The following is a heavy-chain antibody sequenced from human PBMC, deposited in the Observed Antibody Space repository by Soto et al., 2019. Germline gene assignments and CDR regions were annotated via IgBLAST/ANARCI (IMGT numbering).Heavy chain of an antibody. Sequence: PXETLALTFTVSGDSISTLYWGWMRQSPGKELEWIGYVYYTVSTNYNPSLKSRVTISVDRSKNQFSLKLTSANAADTAVYYCARGRTVRNYADDSSDYFYFFDYWGQGTQVTVSS. CDR2: VYYTVST. V-gene: IGHV4-59*01. J-gene: IGHJ4*02. CDR3: ARGRTVRNYADDSSDYFYFFDY. D-gene: IGHD3-22*01. CDR1: GDSISTLY.